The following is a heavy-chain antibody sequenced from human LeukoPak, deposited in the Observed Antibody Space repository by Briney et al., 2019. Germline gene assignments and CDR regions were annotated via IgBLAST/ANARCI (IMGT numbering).Heavy chain of an antibody. D-gene: IGHD6-6*01. Sequence: GGSLRLSCAASGFTFSAYAMSWVRQAPGKGLEWVSAISGSGDNTYFADSVNGRFTIARDNSKNMLYLPMNSLRAEDTAIYYCAKHYGDNISSRYFDNWGQGTLVTVSS. CDR3: AKHYGDNISSRYFDN. J-gene: IGHJ4*02. CDR2: ISGSGDNT. CDR1: GFTFSAYA. V-gene: IGHV3-23*01.